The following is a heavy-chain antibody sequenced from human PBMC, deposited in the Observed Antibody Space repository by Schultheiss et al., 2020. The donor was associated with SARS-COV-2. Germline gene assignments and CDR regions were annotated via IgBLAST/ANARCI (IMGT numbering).Heavy chain of an antibody. Sequence: SETLSLTCAVYGGSFSGYYWSWIRQPPGKGLEWIGSIYYSGSTYYNPSLKSRVTISVDTSKNQFSLKLSSVTAADTAVYYCARDYQYCSSTSCPGDAFDIWGQGTMVTVSS. CDR3: ARDYQYCSSTSCPGDAFDI. D-gene: IGHD2-2*01. J-gene: IGHJ3*02. V-gene: IGHV4-34*01. CDR1: GGSFSGYY. CDR2: IYYSGST.